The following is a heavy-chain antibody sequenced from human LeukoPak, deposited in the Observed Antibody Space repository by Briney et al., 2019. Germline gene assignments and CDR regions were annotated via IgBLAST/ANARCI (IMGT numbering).Heavy chain of an antibody. Sequence: GGSLRLSCAASGFTFSIYWMHWVRQAPGKGLVWVSHINSDGSSTTYADSVKGRFTISRDNSKNTLYLQMDSLRADDTALYYCARGSGGSCYSALDSRGQGTLVTVSS. CDR2: INSDGSST. CDR3: ARGSGGSCYSALDS. V-gene: IGHV3-74*01. D-gene: IGHD2-15*01. CDR1: GFTFSIYW. J-gene: IGHJ4*02.